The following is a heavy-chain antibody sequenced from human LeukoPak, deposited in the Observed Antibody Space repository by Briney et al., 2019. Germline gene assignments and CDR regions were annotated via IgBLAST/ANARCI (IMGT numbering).Heavy chain of an antibody. CDR1: GYTFTSYG. V-gene: IGHV1-18*01. CDR2: ISAYNGNT. Sequence: ASVKVSCKASGYTFTSYGISWVRQAPGQGLEWMGWISAYNGNTNYAQKFQGRVTMTRDTSISTAYMELSRLRSDDTAVYYCAAARSPSGDPAEDAFDIWGQGTMVTVSS. CDR3: AAARSPSGDPAEDAFDI. D-gene: IGHD6-19*01. J-gene: IGHJ3*02.